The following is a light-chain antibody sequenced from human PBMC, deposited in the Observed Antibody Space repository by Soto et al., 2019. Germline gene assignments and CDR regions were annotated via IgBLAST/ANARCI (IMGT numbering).Light chain of an antibody. V-gene: IGKV1-8*01. CDR2: AAS. J-gene: IGKJ5*01. Sequence: ASRMTPSPSSLSASTGERVTITFRASQGISSYLAWYQQKPGKAPKLLIYAASTLQSGVPTRFSGSGSGTDFTLTISSLQPEDFATYYCQQYNSYFTFGQGTRLGL. CDR1: QGISSY. CDR3: QQYNSYFT.